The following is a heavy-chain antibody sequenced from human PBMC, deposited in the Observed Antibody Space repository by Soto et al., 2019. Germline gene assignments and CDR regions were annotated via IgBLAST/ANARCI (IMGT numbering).Heavy chain of an antibody. Sequence: QVQLVQSGAEVKKPGSSVKVSCKVSGCSFNTNAISWLRQAPGQGLEWMGGIIAIFDKANYAQKFQDRVTMTADESTSTAYMELSSLRSDDTAVYFCTREAHGGNFESWGQGTLVTVSS. CDR2: IIAIFDKA. D-gene: IGHD2-15*01. J-gene: IGHJ4*02. CDR3: TREAHGGNFES. V-gene: IGHV1-69*12. CDR1: GCSFNTNA.